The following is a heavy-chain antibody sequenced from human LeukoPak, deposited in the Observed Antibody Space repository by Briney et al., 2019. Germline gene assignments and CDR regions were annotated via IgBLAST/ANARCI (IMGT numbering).Heavy chain of an antibody. CDR1: GFTFTTYW. CDR2: ISGSGGST. Sequence: GGSLRLSCAASGFTFTTYWMSWVRQAPGKGLEWVSAISGSGGSTYYADSVKGRFTISRDNSKNTLYLQMNSLRAEDTAVYYCARDQGGVGYWGQGTLVTVSS. D-gene: IGHD3-16*01. CDR3: ARDQGGVGY. V-gene: IGHV3-23*01. J-gene: IGHJ4*02.